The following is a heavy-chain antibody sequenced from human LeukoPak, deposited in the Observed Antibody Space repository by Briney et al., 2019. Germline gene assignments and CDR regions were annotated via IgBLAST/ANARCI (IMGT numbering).Heavy chain of an antibody. CDR3: ARGNYDFWSGNYYYYGMDV. Sequence: EASVKVSCKASGGTFSSYAISWVRQAPGQGLEWMGRIIPILGIANYAQKFQGRVTITADKSTSTAYMELSSLRSEDTAVYYCARGNYDFWSGNYYYYGMDVWGQGTTVTVSS. V-gene: IGHV1-69*04. CDR1: GGTFSSYA. J-gene: IGHJ6*02. D-gene: IGHD3-3*01. CDR2: IIPILGIA.